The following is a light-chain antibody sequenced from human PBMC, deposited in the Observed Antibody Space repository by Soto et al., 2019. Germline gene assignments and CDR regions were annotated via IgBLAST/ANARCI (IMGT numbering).Light chain of an antibody. CDR3: HQYDNWPGA. V-gene: IGKV3-15*01. J-gene: IGKJ1*01. CDR1: QSVSSD. CDR2: GAS. Sequence: DIVMTQSPATLSVSPGERATLSCRASQSVSSDLAWYQQKPGQAPRLLIYGASTRATGIPTRFSGSGSGTEFTLTISSLQSEDFAVYYCHQYDNWPGAFGQGTRVDIK.